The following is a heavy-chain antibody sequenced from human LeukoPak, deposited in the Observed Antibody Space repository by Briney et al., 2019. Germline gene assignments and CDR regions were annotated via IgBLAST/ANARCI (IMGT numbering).Heavy chain of an antibody. D-gene: IGHD3-22*01. CDR3: ARVPHYYDTSGYSYFDY. Sequence: GGSLRLSCAASGFTFSSNAMSWVRQAPGKGPEWLSGISASGGTRYYADSVKGRFTISKDNFKNALYLQMDSLRAEDTAVYYCARVPHYYDTSGYSYFDYWGQGSRVTVSS. V-gene: IGHV3-23*01. CDR1: GFTFSSNA. J-gene: IGHJ4*02. CDR2: ISASGGTR.